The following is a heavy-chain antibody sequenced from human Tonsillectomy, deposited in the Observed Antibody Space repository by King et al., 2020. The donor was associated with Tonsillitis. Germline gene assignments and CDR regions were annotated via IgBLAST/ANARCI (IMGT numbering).Heavy chain of an antibody. Sequence: QLVQSGAEARKPGDSLRISCTGSGYRFSTHWITWVRQMPGKGLQWMGRIDPSDSYTNYSPSFQGHVTISADNSISTASLQWNSLKASDTAMYYCARIRGWTPGAFEIWGQGTMVTVSS. V-gene: IGHV5-10-1*01. CDR2: IDPSDSYT. CDR1: GYRFSTHW. D-gene: IGHD3/OR15-3a*01. CDR3: ARIRGWTPGAFEI. J-gene: IGHJ3*02.